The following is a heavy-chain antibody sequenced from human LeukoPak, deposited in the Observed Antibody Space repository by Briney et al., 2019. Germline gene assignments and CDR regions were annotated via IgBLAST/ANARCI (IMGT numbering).Heavy chain of an antibody. CDR3: ARTQSQSGSYRYYFAY. D-gene: IGHD1-26*01. CDR1: GGCVGSGGYY. CDR2: IYYIRNT. J-gene: IGHJ4*02. Sequence: PSETLSLTCTVSGGCVGSGGYYWSWIRQPPGGGLEWIGDIYYIRNTNYNPSLKSRVTMSLDPSKNQFSLKLNSVTAADTAVYYCARTQSQSGSYRYYFAYWGQGTLVTVSS. V-gene: IGHV4-61*08.